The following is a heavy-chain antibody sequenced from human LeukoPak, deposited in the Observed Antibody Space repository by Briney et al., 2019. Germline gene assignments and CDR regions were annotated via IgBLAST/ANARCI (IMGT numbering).Heavy chain of an antibody. CDR2: IYYSGST. D-gene: IGHD3-22*01. CDR3: ARVDSSGYYYYYYYMDV. Sequence: PSETLSLTCTVSGGSISSSSYYWGWIRQPPGKGLEWIGSIYYSGSTYYNPSLKSRVTISVDTSKNQFSLKLSSVTAADTAVYYCARVDSSGYYYYYYYMDVWGKGTTVTVSS. J-gene: IGHJ6*03. V-gene: IGHV4-39*07. CDR1: GGSISSSSYY.